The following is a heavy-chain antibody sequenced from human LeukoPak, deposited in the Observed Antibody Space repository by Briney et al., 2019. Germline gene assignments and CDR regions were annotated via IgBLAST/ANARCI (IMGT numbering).Heavy chain of an antibody. J-gene: IGHJ4*02. V-gene: IGHV3-66*01. CDR3: AREISRFGI. D-gene: IGHD3-16*01. CDR1: GFTVSSNY. CDR2: IYIGGST. Sequence: GGSLRLSCAASGFTVSSNYMSWVRQAPGKGLEWVSSIYIGGSTYYADSVKGRFTISRDNPNNTLYPQMHSLRAEDTAVYYCAREISRFGIWGQGTLVTVSS.